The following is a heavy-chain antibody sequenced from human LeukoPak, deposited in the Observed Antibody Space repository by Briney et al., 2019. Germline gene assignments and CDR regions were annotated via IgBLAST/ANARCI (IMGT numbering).Heavy chain of an antibody. D-gene: IGHD4-11*01. Sequence: PGGSLRLSCAASGGAVGNNYMIWLRQAPGKGLEWVSRIYSGGATYYADSVKGRFTISRDSSKNTLFLQMNSLRAEDTAVYYCARDPPAVKSGTYGWGQGTLVTAAS. CDR2: IYSGGAT. CDR3: ARDPPAVKSGTYG. CDR1: GGAVGNNY. J-gene: IGHJ4*02. V-gene: IGHV3-66*01.